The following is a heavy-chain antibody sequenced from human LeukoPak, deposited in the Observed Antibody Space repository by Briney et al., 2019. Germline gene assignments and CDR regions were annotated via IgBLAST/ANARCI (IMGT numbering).Heavy chain of an antibody. CDR3: ARGKGYTTSSRHRGIDN. J-gene: IGHJ4*02. V-gene: IGHV4-34*01. CDR1: GGSFSGYY. Sequence: SETLSLTCAVYGGSFSGYYWSWIRQPPGKGLEWIGKIKDSGSANYNPSLKSRVFISVDTSKNQFSLKLRSVTAADTAVYYCARGKGYTTSSRHRGIDNWGQGTLVTVSS. CDR2: IKDSGSA. D-gene: IGHD6-6*01.